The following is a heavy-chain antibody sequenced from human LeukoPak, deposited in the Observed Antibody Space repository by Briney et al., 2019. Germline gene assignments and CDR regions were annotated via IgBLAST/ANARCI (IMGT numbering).Heavy chain of an antibody. J-gene: IGHJ3*02. CDR2: ILNDGSQE. CDR1: GFTFSSYG. CDR3: ARDDALGDNALDI. V-gene: IGHV3-33*01. D-gene: IGHD3-16*01. Sequence: GGSLRLSCAASGFTFSSYGMHWVRQAPGKGLEGVAVILNDGSQEKYADSVKGRFTISRDNSKNTLFLQMNSLRAEDRAVYYCARDDALGDNALDIWGQGTMVTVSS.